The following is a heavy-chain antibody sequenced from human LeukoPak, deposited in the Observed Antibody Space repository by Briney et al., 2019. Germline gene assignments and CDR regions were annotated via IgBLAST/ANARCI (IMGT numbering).Heavy chain of an antibody. CDR3: ARLGGYYSDWFDP. CDR2: IIPIFGTA. CDR1: GGTFSSYA. V-gene: IGHV1-69*05. Sequence: ASVKVSCKASGGTFSSYAISWVRQAPGQGLEWMGGIIPIFGTANYAQKLQGRVTMTTDTSTSTAYMELRSLRSDDTAVYYCARLGGYYSDWFDPWGQGTLVTVSS. J-gene: IGHJ5*02. D-gene: IGHD3-22*01.